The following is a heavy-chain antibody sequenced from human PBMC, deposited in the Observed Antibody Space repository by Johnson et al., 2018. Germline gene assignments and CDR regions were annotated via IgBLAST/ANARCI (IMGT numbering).Heavy chain of an antibody. CDR2: IWYDANNK. Sequence: QVQLVESGGGVVQRGRSLRLSCAASGFSFSTYGIHWVRQAPGKGLEWVTIIWYDANNKYYADSVKGRFTISRDNARNSVVLEMNSLRADDTAVYYCARDAVDYYPYYMDVWGKGTTVTVSS. CDR3: ARDAVDYYPYYMDV. J-gene: IGHJ6*03. CDR1: GFSFSTYG. V-gene: IGHV3-33*01.